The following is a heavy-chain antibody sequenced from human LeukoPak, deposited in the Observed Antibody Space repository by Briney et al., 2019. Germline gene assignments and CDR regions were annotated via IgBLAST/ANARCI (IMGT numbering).Heavy chain of an antibody. CDR2: IYYSGST. D-gene: IGHD3-10*01. CDR1: GGSISGSSYY. J-gene: IGHJ4*02. V-gene: IGHV4-39*01. Sequence: SETLSLTCTISGGSISGSSYYWGWIRQPPGKGLEWIGSIYYSGSTYHNPSLKSRVTISVDTSKNQFSLKLNSVTATDTAVYYRARHYGPWGQGTLVTVSS. CDR3: ARHYGP.